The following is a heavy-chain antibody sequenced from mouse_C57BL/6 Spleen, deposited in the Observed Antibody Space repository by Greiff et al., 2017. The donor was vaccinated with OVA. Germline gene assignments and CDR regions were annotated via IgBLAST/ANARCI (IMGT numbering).Heavy chain of an antibody. D-gene: IGHD1-1*01. J-gene: IGHJ1*03. CDR2: IYPYNGVS. Sequence: VHVKQSGPELVKPGASVKISCKASGYSFTGYYMHWVKQSHGNILDWIGYIYPYNGVSSYNQKFKGKATLTVDKSSTTAYMELRSLTSEDSAVYYCARNPITTVVAQWYFDVWGTGTTVTVSS. CDR3: ARNPITTVVAQWYFDV. CDR1: GYSFTGYY. V-gene: IGHV1-31*01.